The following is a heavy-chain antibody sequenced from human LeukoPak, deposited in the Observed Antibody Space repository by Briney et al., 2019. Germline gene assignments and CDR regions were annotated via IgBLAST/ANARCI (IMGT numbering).Heavy chain of an antibody. Sequence: ASVKVSCKASGYTFTGYYMHWVRQAPGQGLEWMGWINPNSGGKNYAQKFQGRVTMTRDTSISTAYMELSRLRSDDTAVYYCARGLDIVVVVAAKRVWFDPWGQGTLVTVSS. D-gene: IGHD2-15*01. J-gene: IGHJ5*02. CDR2: INPNSGGK. V-gene: IGHV1-2*02. CDR1: GYTFTGYY. CDR3: ARGLDIVVVVAAKRVWFDP.